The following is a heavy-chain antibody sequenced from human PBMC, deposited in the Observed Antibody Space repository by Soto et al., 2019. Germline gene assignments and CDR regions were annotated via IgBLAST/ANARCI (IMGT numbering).Heavy chain of an antibody. Sequence: HPGGSLRLSCAASGFTFSQYALNWVRQAPGKGLEWVAVILYDGTIEHYADSVEGRFTVSRDNSTNTVYLQLDSLTPEDTGVYYCAREASVAALNWFDPWGLGTLVSVS. CDR1: GFTFSQYA. CDR2: ILYDGTIE. V-gene: IGHV3-30-3*01. D-gene: IGHD6-6*01. J-gene: IGHJ5*02. CDR3: AREASVAALNWFDP.